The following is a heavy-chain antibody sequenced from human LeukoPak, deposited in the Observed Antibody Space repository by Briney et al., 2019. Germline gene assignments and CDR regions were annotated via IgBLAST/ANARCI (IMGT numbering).Heavy chain of an antibody. V-gene: IGHV4-34*01. D-gene: IGHD3-10*01. CDR2: INHSGST. CDR1: GLSFSSYY. J-gene: IGHJ4*02. CDR3: ARRTKSYYYGSGSHHFDY. Sequence: PSETLSLTCAVSGLSFSSYYWSWIRQPPGKGLEWIGEINHSGSTNYNPSLKSRFTISVDTSRNQFSLKLSSVTAADTAVYYCARRTKSYYYGSGSHHFDYWGQGTLVTVSS.